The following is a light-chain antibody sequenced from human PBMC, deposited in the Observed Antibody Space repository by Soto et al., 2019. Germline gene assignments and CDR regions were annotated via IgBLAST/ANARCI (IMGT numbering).Light chain of an antibody. CDR3: QSYDSSRSGWV. CDR2: GNS. Sequence: QLVLTQPPSVSGAPGQRVTISCTESSSNIGAGHDVHWYQQLPGPAPKLLIYGNSNRPSGVPDRFSGSKSGTSASLAITGLQAEEEADYYCQSYDSSRSGWVFGGGTKLTVL. J-gene: IGLJ3*02. CDR1: SSNIGAGHD. V-gene: IGLV1-40*01.